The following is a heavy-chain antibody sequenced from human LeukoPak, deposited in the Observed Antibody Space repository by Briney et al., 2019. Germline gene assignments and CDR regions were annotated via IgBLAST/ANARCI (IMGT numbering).Heavy chain of an antibody. D-gene: IGHD3-10*01. CDR1: GFTFSSYW. Sequence: QPGGSLRLSCAASGFTFSSYWMSWVRQAPGKGLEWVANIKQDGSEKYYVDSVKGRFTISRDNAKNSLYLQMNSLRAEDTAVYYCASQLWFGELYFDYWGQGTLVTVSS. V-gene: IGHV3-7*01. CDR2: IKQDGSEK. CDR3: ASQLWFGELYFDY. J-gene: IGHJ4*02.